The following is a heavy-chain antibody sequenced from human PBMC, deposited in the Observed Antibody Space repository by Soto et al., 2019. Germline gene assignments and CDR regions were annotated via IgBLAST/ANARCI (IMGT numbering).Heavy chain of an antibody. CDR2: ISGSGGST. V-gene: IGHV3-23*01. CDR1: GFTFSSYA. J-gene: IGHJ4*02. D-gene: IGHD3-10*01. CDR3: AKDRLDSSYYYGSGSFLPVHVPGY. Sequence: GGSLRLSCAASGFTFSSYAMSWVRQAPGKGLEWVSAISGSGGSTYYADSVKGRFTISRDNSKNTLYLQMNSLRAEDTAVYYCAKDRLDSSYYYGSGSFLPVHVPGYWGQGTLVTLSS.